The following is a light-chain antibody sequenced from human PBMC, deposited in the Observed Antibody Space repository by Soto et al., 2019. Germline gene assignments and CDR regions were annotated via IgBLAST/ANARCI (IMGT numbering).Light chain of an antibody. J-gene: IGLJ3*02. CDR3: NSYTSSGTFLV. V-gene: IGLV2-14*01. CDR2: EVN. CDR1: SSDVGGYNH. Sequence: QSALTQPASVSGSPGQSITISCTGTSSDVGGYNHVSWYQQHPGKVPKLMIYEVNNRPSGVSNRFSGSKSGNTASLTITGLQAEDEADYYCNSYTSSGTFLVFGGGTKVTVL.